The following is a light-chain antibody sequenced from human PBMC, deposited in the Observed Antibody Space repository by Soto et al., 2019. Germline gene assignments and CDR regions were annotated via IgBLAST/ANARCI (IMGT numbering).Light chain of an antibody. J-gene: IGLJ2*01. CDR1: RSNIGANY. CDR3: SAWDDSLSAVV. Sequence: QAVVTQPPSASGTPGQRVTVSCSGSRSNIGANYVFWYQQLPGAAPKVVIYKNNQRPAGVPDRFSASKSGTSASLAISGLRSEDEADYYCSAWDDSLSAVVFGGGTKLTVL. V-gene: IGLV1-47*01. CDR2: KNN.